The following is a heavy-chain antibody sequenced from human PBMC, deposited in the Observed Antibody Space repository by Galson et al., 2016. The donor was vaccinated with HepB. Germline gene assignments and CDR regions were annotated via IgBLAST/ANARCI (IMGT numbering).Heavy chain of an antibody. CDR1: GFTFSSYW. D-gene: IGHD3-3*01. V-gene: IGHV3-7*01. CDR2: IKQDGSET. J-gene: IGHJ4*02. Sequence: SLRLSCAGSGFTFSSYWMSWVRQAPGKGLEWVANIKQDGSETYYLDSVKGRFTISRDNAKNTLFLQMNSLRVEDTAVYYCARETYYELWRGYYRGYYFDYWGQGTQVTVSS. CDR3: ARETYYELWRGYYRGYYFDY.